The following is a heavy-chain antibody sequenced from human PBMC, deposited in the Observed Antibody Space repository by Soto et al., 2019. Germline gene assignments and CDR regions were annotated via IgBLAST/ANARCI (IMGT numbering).Heavy chain of an antibody. CDR3: ARRESGTYLRAFDV. Sequence: PGESLKISCKGSGYSFSSHWIGWVRQMPGKGLEWMGIIYPGDSDSRYSPSFQGQVTISADKSISTAYLQWSSLKASDTGMYYCARRESGTYLRAFDVRAQRTTVTVSS. V-gene: IGHV5-51*01. D-gene: IGHD1-26*01. J-gene: IGHJ3*01. CDR1: GYSFSSHW. CDR2: IYPGDSDS.